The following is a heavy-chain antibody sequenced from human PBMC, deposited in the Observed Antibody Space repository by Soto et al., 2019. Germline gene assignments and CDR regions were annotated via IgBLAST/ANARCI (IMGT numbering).Heavy chain of an antibody. J-gene: IGHJ4*02. V-gene: IGHV3-73*01. CDR1: GFTFSGST. Sequence: GGSLRLSCAASGFTFSGSTMHWVRQASGKGLEWVGRIRSKANSYATEYDASVKGRFTISRDDSKNTAYLQMSSLKTEDTAVYYCTYCTSSSCMDYWGQGTLVTVSS. D-gene: IGHD2-2*01. CDR2: IRSKANSYAT. CDR3: TYCTSSSCMDY.